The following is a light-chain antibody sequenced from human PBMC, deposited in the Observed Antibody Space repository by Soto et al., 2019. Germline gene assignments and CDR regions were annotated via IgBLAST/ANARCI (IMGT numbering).Light chain of an antibody. CDR1: SSDVGAYKY. J-gene: IGLJ1*01. Sequence: QSVLTQPPSASGSPGQSVTISCTGTSSDVGAYKYVSWYQHHPGRAPRLIIYEVTKRPSGVPDRFSGSKSGNTASLTVSGLQAEDEAVYYCNSYAGISNFGYVFGTGIKLTVL. CDR2: EVT. V-gene: IGLV2-8*01. CDR3: NSYAGISNFGYV.